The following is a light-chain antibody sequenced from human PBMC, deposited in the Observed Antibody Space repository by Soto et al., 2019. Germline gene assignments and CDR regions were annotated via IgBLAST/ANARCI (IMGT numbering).Light chain of an antibody. J-gene: IGKJ2*01. CDR2: DAS. Sequence: EIVLTQSPATLSLSPGERATLSCRASQSVSSYLAWYQQKPGQAPRLLIYDASNRATGIPARFSGSGSGTDFTFAISSLEPEDVAVYYGQQRGGWPRTFGKGTKLEIK. CDR1: QSVSSY. CDR3: QQRGGWPRT. V-gene: IGKV3-11*01.